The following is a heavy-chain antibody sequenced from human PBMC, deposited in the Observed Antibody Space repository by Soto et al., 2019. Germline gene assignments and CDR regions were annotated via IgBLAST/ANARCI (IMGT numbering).Heavy chain of an antibody. CDR3: AIDPYSSPPGY. D-gene: IGHD6-13*01. CDR2: ISWNSGSI. CDR1: GFTFDDYA. V-gene: IGHV3-9*01. J-gene: IGHJ4*02. Sequence: GGSLRLSCAASGFTFDDYAMHWVRQAPGKGLEWVSGISWNSGSIGYADSVKGRFTISRDNAKNSLYLQMNSLRAEDTALYYCAIDPYSSPPGYWGQGTLVTVSS.